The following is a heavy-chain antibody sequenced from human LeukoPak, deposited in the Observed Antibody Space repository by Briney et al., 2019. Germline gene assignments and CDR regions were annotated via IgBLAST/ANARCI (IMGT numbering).Heavy chain of an antibody. D-gene: IGHD3-10*01. Sequence: ASVKVSCKASGYTFTGYYMHWVRQAPGQGLEWMGWINPNSGGTNYAQKFQGRVIMTRDTSISTAYIELSRLRSDDTAVYYCARDLSYYGSGSYLVDYWGQGTLVTVSS. CDR2: INPNSGGT. CDR3: ARDLSYYGSGSYLVDY. J-gene: IGHJ4*02. CDR1: GYTFTGYY. V-gene: IGHV1-2*02.